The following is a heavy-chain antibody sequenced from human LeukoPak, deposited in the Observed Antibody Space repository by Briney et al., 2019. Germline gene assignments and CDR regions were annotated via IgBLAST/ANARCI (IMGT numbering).Heavy chain of an antibody. CDR2: IIPILGIA. Sequence: SVNVSCKASGGTFSSYAICWVRQAPGQGLEWMGRIIPILGIANYAQKFQGRVTITADKSTSTAYMELNSLRSEDTAVYYCARDFATTVTTLDYWGQGTLVTVSS. CDR3: ARDFATTVTTLDY. J-gene: IGHJ4*02. V-gene: IGHV1-69*04. D-gene: IGHD4-17*01. CDR1: GGTFSSYA.